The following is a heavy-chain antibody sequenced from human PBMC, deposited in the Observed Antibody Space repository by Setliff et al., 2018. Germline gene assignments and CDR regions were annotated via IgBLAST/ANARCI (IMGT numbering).Heavy chain of an antibody. CDR2: ISRGGNTI. V-gene: IGHV3-11*04. D-gene: IGHD5-18*01. Sequence: GGSLRLSCAASGFTFSDYYMTWIRQAPGKGLEWVSYISRGGNTIYYADSVKGRFTISRDNARDSLFLQMNTLRAEDTAVYYCARDSSRIQDTYYYYFGMDVWGQGTPVTVSS. J-gene: IGHJ6*02. CDR3: ARDSSRIQDTYYYYFGMDV. CDR1: GFTFSDYY.